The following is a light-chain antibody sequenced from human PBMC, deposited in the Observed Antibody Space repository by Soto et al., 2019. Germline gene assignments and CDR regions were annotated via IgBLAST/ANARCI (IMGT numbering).Light chain of an antibody. V-gene: IGKV3-15*01. J-gene: IGKJ2*01. Sequence: EIVLTQSPATLSVSPGERATLSYRASQSVTSNLAWYQQKPGQAPWLLIYAASARATGIPTRFSGSGSGTEFTLTISSLQSEDFAVYYCQQYNNGPPDTFGQGTKLEIK. CDR2: AAS. CDR3: QQYNNGPPDT. CDR1: QSVTSN.